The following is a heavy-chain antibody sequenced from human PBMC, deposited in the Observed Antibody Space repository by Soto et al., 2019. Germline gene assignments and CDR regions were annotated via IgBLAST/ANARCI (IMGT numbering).Heavy chain of an antibody. Sequence: EVQLVESGGGLVQPGGSLRLSCAASGFTFSSYTMNWVRQAPGKGLEWVSDISSSSSTIYYADSVKGRFTISRDNAKNSLYLQMNSLRAEDTAVYYCARDEGYSPGLYYYYMDVWGKGTTVTVSS. CDR1: GFTFSSYT. CDR3: ARDEGYSPGLYYYYMDV. J-gene: IGHJ6*03. V-gene: IGHV3-48*01. CDR2: ISSSSSTI. D-gene: IGHD3-22*01.